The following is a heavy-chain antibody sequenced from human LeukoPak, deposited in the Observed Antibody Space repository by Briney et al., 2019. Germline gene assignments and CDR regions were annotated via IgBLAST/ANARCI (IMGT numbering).Heavy chain of an antibody. CDR2: ISYDGSNK. Sequence: GGSLRLSCAASGFTFSSYAMHWVRQAPGKGLEWLAAISYDGSNKYYADSVRGRFTISRDTSKNMVFLQMNSLRVEDTAVYYCARGIDFWGRGTLVTVSS. CDR3: ARGIDF. V-gene: IGHV3-30*14. CDR1: GFTFSSYA. J-gene: IGHJ4*02.